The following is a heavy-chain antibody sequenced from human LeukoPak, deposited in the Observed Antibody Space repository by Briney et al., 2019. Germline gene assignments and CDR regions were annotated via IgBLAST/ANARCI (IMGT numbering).Heavy chain of an antibody. V-gene: IGHV4-30-4*01. D-gene: IGHD3-22*01. Sequence: PSQTLSLTCTVSGGSISSGDYYWSWIRQPPGKGLEWIGYIYYSGSTYYNPSLKSRVTISVDTSKNQFSLKLSSVTAADTAVYYCARDREYYYDSSDAFDIWGQGTMVTVSS. CDR2: IYYSGST. CDR1: GGSISSGDYY. CDR3: ARDREYYYDSSDAFDI. J-gene: IGHJ3*02.